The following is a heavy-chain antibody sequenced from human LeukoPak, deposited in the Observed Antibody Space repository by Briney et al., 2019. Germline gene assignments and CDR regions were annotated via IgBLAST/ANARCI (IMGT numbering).Heavy chain of an antibody. D-gene: IGHD6-6*01. J-gene: IGHJ4*02. CDR1: GYSFTSYW. CDR3: AKAGGLYSSSFFGVDY. V-gene: IGHV5-51*01. CDR2: IYPGDSDT. Sequence: GESLKISCKGSGYSFTSYWIGWVRQMPGKGLEWMGIIYPGDSDTRYSPSFQGQVTISADKSISTAYLQWSSLKASDTAMYYCAKAGGLYSSSFFGVDYWGQGTLVTVSS.